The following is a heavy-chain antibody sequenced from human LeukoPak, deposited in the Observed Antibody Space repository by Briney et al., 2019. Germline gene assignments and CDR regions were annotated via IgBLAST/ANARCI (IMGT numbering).Heavy chain of an antibody. CDR2: IIPIFGTA. V-gene: IGHV1-69*01. J-gene: IGHJ5*02. CDR3: AREPHYGFWSGSSSWFDP. D-gene: IGHD3-3*01. Sequence: SVKVSCKASGGTFSSYAISWVRQAPGQGLEWTGGIIPIFGTANYAQKFQGRVTITADESTSTAYMELSSLRSEDTAVYYCAREPHYGFWSGSSSWFDPWGQGTLVTVSS. CDR1: GGTFSSYA.